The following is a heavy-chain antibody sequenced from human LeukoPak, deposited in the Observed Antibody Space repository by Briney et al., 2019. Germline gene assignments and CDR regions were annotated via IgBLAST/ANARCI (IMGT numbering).Heavy chain of an antibody. CDR2: IYSGGST. V-gene: IGHV3-53*01. J-gene: IGHJ4*02. CDR1: GFSVSSIY. Sequence: GGSLRLSCAASGFSVSSIYMSWVRQAPGKGLEWVSVIYSGGSTYYADSVRGRFTISGDNSKNTLYLQMNSLRVEDTAVYYCARDMGFGDLMGYWGQGTLVTVSS. CDR3: ARDMGFGDLMGY. D-gene: IGHD3-10*01.